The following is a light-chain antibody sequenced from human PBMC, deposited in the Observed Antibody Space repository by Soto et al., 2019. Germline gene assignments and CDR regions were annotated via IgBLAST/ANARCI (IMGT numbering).Light chain of an antibody. CDR1: SGRTASGY. Sequence: NFMLTQPHSVSESPGKTVTISCTGSSGRTASGYVQWYQQRPGSAPTTLIYEDNQRPPGVPDRFSGSIDSSSNSASLTISGLRPEDEADYYCQSSDGNNMVFGGGTKLTVL. V-gene: IGLV6-57*02. J-gene: IGLJ2*01. CDR2: EDN. CDR3: QSSDGNNMV.